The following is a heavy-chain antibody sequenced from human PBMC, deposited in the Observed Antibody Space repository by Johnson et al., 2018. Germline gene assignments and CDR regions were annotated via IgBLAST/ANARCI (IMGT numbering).Heavy chain of an antibody. J-gene: IGHJ6*02. Sequence: EVQLVESGGGLIQPGQSLRLSCAASGFTFSASAMSWVRQAPGKGLEWVSTISDSGDSTYYADSVKGRFTVSRDNSKSTLFLQMNSLRAEDTAVYYCANTIRGVHYMDVWGQGTTVTVSS. CDR2: ISDSGDST. CDR1: GFTFSASA. D-gene: IGHD3-10*01. V-gene: IGHV3-23*04. CDR3: ANTIRGVHYMDV.